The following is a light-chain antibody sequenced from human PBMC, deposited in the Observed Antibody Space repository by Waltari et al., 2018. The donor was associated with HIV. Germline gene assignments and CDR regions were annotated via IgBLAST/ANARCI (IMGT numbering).Light chain of an antibody. CDR1: SSDFGSYNL. Sequence: QSALTQPASVSGSPGQSMPIPCTGTSSDFGSYNLGSWYQQHPGKAPKLMIYEVSKRPSGVSNRFSGSKSGNTASLTISGLQAEDEADYYCCSYAGTSTVVFGGGTKLTVL. CDR3: CSYAGTSTVV. CDR2: EVS. V-gene: IGLV2-23*02. J-gene: IGLJ2*01.